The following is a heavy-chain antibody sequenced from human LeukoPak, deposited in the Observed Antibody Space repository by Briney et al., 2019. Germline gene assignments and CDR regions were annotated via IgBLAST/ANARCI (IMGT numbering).Heavy chain of an antibody. CDR3: ARDADEVDTFDI. J-gene: IGHJ3*02. CDR2: TYYRSKWHN. Sequence: SQTLSLTCAISGDSFSSNSAAWHWIRQSPSRGLEWLGRTYYRSKWHNDYSVSVKSRITINPDTSKNQFSLQLNSVTPEDTAIYYCARDADEVDTFDIWGQGTMVTVSS. V-gene: IGHV6-1*01. CDR1: GDSFSSNSAA.